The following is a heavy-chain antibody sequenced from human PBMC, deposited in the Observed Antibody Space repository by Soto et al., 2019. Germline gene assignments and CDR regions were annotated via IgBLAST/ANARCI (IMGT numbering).Heavy chain of an antibody. CDR3: ARGRQGYYDSSGYWLIDAFDI. J-gene: IGHJ3*02. V-gene: IGHV4-34*01. CDR1: GGSFSGYY. D-gene: IGHD3-22*01. CDR2: INHSGST. Sequence: SETLSLTCAVYGGSFSGYYWSWIRQPPGKGLEWIGEINHSGSTNYNPSLKSRVTISVDTSKNQFSLKLSSVTAADTAVYYCARGRQGYYDSSGYWLIDAFDIWGQGTMVTVSS.